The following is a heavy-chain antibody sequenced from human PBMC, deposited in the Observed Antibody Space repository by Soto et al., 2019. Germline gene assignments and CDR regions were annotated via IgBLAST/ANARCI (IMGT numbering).Heavy chain of an antibody. CDR1: GGTFSSYA. Sequence: QVQLVQSGAEVKKPGSSVKVSCKASGGTFSSYAISWVRQAPGQGLEWMGGIIPIFGTANYAQKFQGRVTITADESTSTAYMELSSLRSEDTAVYYCARGPWGGEIGSRELLSVDYWGQGTLVTVSS. CDR2: IIPIFGTA. J-gene: IGHJ4*02. D-gene: IGHD7-27*01. V-gene: IGHV1-69*12. CDR3: ARGPWGGEIGSRELLSVDY.